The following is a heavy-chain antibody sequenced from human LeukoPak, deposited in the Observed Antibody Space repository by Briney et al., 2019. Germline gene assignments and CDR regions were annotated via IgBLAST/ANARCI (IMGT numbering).Heavy chain of an antibody. D-gene: IGHD2-2*01. Sequence: GESPKISCKGSGYSFTSYWIGWVRQMPGKGLEWMGIIYPGDSDTRYSPSFQGQVTISADKSISTAYLQWSSLKASDTAMYYCATYCSSTSCSRANWFDPWGQGTLVTVSS. CDR1: GYSFTSYW. CDR3: ATYCSSTSCSRANWFDP. CDR2: IYPGDSDT. J-gene: IGHJ5*02. V-gene: IGHV5-51*01.